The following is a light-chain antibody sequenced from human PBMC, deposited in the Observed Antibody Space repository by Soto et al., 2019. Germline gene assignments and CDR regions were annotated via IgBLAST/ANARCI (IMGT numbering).Light chain of an antibody. Sequence: QSVLTQPASVSGSPGQSITISCAGTGSDVGAYNLVSWYQQHPGKAHKLIICEVNTRPSGISNHFSGSKSGDTASLTISWLQAEDEADYFCCSYAGTVAYVFGTGTKVTVL. CDR2: EVN. J-gene: IGLJ1*01. CDR1: GSDVGAYNL. V-gene: IGLV2-23*02. CDR3: CSYAGTVAYV.